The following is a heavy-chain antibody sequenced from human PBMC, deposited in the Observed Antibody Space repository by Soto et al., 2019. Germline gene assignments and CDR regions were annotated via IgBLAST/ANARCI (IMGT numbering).Heavy chain of an antibody. CDR3: ARVDIAVVPSTTFDY. CDR2: IKYSGHT. D-gene: IGHD2-2*01. V-gene: IGHV4-39*01. CDR1: GGSISSISYY. J-gene: IGHJ4*02. Sequence: QLQLQESGPGLVKPSETLSLSCTVSGGSISSISYYWGWIRQPPGKGLEWIGSIKYSGHTFYNPSLKSRVTMSVDTSKNQFSLRLSSVTAAETAVYYCARVDIAVVPSTTFDYWGQRTLVTVSS.